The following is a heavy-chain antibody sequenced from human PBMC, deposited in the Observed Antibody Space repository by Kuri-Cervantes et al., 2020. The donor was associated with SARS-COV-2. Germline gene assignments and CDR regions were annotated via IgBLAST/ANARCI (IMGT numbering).Heavy chain of an antibody. CDR1: GESFSGYY. V-gene: IGHV4-34*01. CDR3: ARAYGFLRYIYYMDV. D-gene: IGHD4-17*01. CDR2: VNHRGST. J-gene: IGHJ6*03. Sequence: SETLSLTCAFYGESFSGYYWNWIRQSPGKGLGWIGEVNHRGSTNYNPSLKSRVTISVDTSSKQFSLNLSSVTAADTAVYFCARAYGFLRYIYYMDVWGRGTTVTVSS.